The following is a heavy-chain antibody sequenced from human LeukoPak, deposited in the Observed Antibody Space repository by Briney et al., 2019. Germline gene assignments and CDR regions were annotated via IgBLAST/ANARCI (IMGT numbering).Heavy chain of an antibody. CDR3: ARDNSDILTGYYRAFDY. V-gene: IGHV4-4*07. Sequence: SETLSLTCTVSGGSISSYYWSWIRQPAGKGLEWIGRIYTSGSTNYNPSLKSRVTVSADTSKNQFSLKLSSVTAADTAVYYCARDNSDILTGYYRAFDYWGQGTLVTVSS. J-gene: IGHJ4*02. D-gene: IGHD3-9*01. CDR1: GGSISSYY. CDR2: IYTSGST.